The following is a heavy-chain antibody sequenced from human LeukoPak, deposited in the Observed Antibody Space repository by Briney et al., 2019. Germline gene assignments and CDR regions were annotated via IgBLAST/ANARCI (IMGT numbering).Heavy chain of an antibody. CDR3: ARGGYYYDSSGYYYFDY. CDR2: IYTSGST. Sequence: PSETLSLTCTVSVRYISIGSYYGSWIRQPAWKVLEWIGRIYTSGSTNYNPSLKSRVTISADMSKNQFSLKLSSVTAADTAVYYCARGGYYYDSSGYYYFDYWGQGTLVTVSS. CDR1: VRYISIGSYY. D-gene: IGHD3-22*01. J-gene: IGHJ4*02. V-gene: IGHV4-61*02.